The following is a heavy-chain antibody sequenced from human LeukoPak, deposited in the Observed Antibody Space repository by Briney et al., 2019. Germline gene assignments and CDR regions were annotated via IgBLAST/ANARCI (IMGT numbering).Heavy chain of an antibody. CDR2: IYYSGST. CDR3: ARHALKYNFSLHRLDSSGYYYYFDY. CDR1: GGSISSNSYY. D-gene: IGHD3-22*01. J-gene: IGHJ4*02. Sequence: SETLSLTCTVSGGSISSNSYYWGWIRQPPGKGLEWIGSIYYSGSTYYNPSLKSRVTISVDTSKNQFSLKLSSVTAADTAVYYCARHALKYNFSLHRLDSSGYYYYFDYWGQGTLVTVSS. V-gene: IGHV4-39*01.